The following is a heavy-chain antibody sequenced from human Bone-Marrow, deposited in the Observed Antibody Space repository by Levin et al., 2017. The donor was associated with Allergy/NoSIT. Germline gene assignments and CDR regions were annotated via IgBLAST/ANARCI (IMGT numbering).Heavy chain of an antibody. CDR2: IWYDGSNK. V-gene: IGHV3-33*01. Sequence: PSETLSLTCAASGFTFSSYGMHWVRQAPGKGLEWVAVIWYDGSNKYYADSVKGRFTISRDNSKNTLYLQMNSLRAEDTAVYYCARRRSSTSCHPFYYYYYYYMDVWGKGTTVTVSS. D-gene: IGHD2-2*01. J-gene: IGHJ6*03. CDR1: GFTFSSYG. CDR3: ARRRSSTSCHPFYYYYYYYMDV.